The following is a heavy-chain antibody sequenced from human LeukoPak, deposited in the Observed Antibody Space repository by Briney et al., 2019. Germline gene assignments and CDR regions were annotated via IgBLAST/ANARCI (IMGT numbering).Heavy chain of an antibody. CDR2: INPNCGGT. D-gene: IGHD5-18*01. Sequence: ASVKVSCKASGYTFTGYFLHWVRQAPGQGREWMGRINPNCGGTNYAQKFQGRVTMTRDTPISTAYMELSRLRSDATAVYYCARDFRAAMVSDWFDPWGEGALVTVSS. CDR1: GYTFTGYF. V-gene: IGHV1-2*06. CDR3: ARDFRAAMVSDWFDP. J-gene: IGHJ5*02.